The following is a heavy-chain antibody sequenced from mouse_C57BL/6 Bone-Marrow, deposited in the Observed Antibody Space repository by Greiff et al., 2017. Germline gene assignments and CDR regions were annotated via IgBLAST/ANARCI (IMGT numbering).Heavy chain of an antibody. CDR2: IDPSDSET. D-gene: IGHD4-1*01. Sequence: QVQLQQPGAELVRPGSSVKLSCKASGYTFTSYWMHWVKQRPIQGLEWIGNIDPSDSETHYNQKFKDKATLTVDKTSSTAYMQLSSLTSEDSAVYYGARVNWDVYFDYWGQGTTLTVSS. J-gene: IGHJ2*01. CDR1: GYTFTSYW. V-gene: IGHV1-52*01. CDR3: ARVNWDVYFDY.